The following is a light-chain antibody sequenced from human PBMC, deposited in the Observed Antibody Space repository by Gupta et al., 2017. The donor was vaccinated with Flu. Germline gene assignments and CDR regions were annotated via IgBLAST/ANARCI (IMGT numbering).Light chain of an antibody. Sequence: SHVLPHPHSVSVPPGQTARLPCGGNNIGSKSVHWYQQKPGQAPVLDVYDDSDRPSGTPERFSGSNSGNTATLTISRVEAGDEADYYCQVWDSSSDHVVFGGGTKLTVL. CDR2: DDS. V-gene: IGLV3-21*02. CDR1: NIGSKS. J-gene: IGLJ2*01. CDR3: QVWDSSSDHVV.